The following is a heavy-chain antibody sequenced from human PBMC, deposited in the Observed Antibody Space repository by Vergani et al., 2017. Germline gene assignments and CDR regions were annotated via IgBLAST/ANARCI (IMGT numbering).Heavy chain of an antibody. D-gene: IGHD6-13*01. CDR3: AREKGSYSSSWAYYYYGMDV. CDR2: IYTSGST. Sequence: QVQLQESGPGLVKPSQTLSLTCTVSGVSISSGSYYWSWIRQPAWKGLEWLGRIYTSGSTNYNPSLKSRVTISVDTSKNQFSLKLSSVTAADTAVYYCAREKGSYSSSWAYYYYGMDVWGQGTKVTVSS. CDR1: GVSISSGSYY. J-gene: IGHJ6*02. V-gene: IGHV4-61*02.